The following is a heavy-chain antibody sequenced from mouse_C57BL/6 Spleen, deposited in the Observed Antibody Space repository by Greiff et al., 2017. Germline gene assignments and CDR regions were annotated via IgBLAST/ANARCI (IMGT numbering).Heavy chain of an antibody. CDR2: INPNYGTT. CDR1: GYSFTDYN. J-gene: IGHJ2*01. Sequence: EVKLLESGPELVKPGASVKISCKASGYSFTDYNMNWVKQSNGKGLEWIGVINPNYGTTSYNQKFKGKATLTVDKSSSTAYMQLNSLTSEDSAVYYCARGGGGRCGGDYWGQGTTLTVSS. CDR3: ARGGGGRCGGDY. V-gene: IGHV1-39*01.